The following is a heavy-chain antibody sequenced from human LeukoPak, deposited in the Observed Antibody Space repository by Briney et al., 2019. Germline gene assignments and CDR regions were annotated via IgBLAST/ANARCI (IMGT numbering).Heavy chain of an antibody. J-gene: IGHJ6*03. D-gene: IGHD6-19*01. Sequence: ASVKVSCKASGYTFTSYAMHWVRQAPGQRLEWMGWINAGNGNTKYSQEFQGRVTITRDTSASTAYMELSSLRSEDMAVYYCARDSGYSSGWPNYYYYYMDVWGKGTTVTVSS. V-gene: IGHV1-3*03. CDR3: ARDSGYSSGWPNYYYYYMDV. CDR1: GYTFTSYA. CDR2: INAGNGNT.